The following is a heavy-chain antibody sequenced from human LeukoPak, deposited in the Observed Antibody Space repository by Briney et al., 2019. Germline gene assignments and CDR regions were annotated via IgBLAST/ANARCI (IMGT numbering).Heavy chain of an antibody. J-gene: IGHJ5*02. Sequence: SETLSLTCLVSGDSIRTTSFWGWIRQPPGMGLEWIASASYSGINYYNPSLLSRVIVSADTSKNQFSLRLTSVTAADTAVYYCARRGGHSWDVGNWFDPWGQGILVTVSS. CDR3: ARRGGHSWDVGNWFDP. CDR2: ASYSGIN. V-gene: IGHV4-39*01. CDR1: GDSIRTTSF. D-gene: IGHD6-13*01.